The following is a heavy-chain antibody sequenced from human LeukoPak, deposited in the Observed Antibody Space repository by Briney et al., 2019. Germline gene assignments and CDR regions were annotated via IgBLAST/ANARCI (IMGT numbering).Heavy chain of an antibody. V-gene: IGHV4-4*01. D-gene: IGHD1-26*01. CDR2: IYHSGNT. Sequence: PGGSLRLSCAASGFTFINYGMHWVRQAPGKGLEWVGEIYHSGNTNYNPSLKSRVAISLDKSSNQFSLRLTSVTAADTAMYFCAREEMPGKFDYWGQGTLVTVSS. CDR3: AREEMPGKFDY. CDR1: GFTFINYG. J-gene: IGHJ4*02.